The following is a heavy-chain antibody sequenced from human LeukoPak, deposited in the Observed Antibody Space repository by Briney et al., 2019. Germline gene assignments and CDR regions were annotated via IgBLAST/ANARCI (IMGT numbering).Heavy chain of an antibody. D-gene: IGHD1-26*01. CDR2: IRYDGSNK. CDR1: GFTFSSYG. CDR3: AKDRGSGSYYYLDY. Sequence: GGSLRLSCAASGFTFSSYGMHWVRQAPGKGLEWVAFIRYDGSNKYYADSVKGRFTISRDNSKNTLYLQMSSLRAEDTAVYYCAKDRGSGSYYYLDYWGQGTLVTVSS. J-gene: IGHJ4*02. V-gene: IGHV3-30*02.